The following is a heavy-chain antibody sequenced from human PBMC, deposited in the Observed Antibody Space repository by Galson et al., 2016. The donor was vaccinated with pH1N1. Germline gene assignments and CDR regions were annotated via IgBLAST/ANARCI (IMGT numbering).Heavy chain of an antibody. D-gene: IGHD5-12*01. CDR3: ARAGIVAPGKATPYYYYYYYMDV. Sequence: SLRLSCAASGFSFSNYSMNWVRQAPGKGLEWISYISNSDTTYNARFVKGRFTISRDNAKRSVYLQMDNLRVEDTAVYYCARAGIVAPGKATPYYYYYYYMDVWGKGTTVTVSS. CDR1: GFSFSNYS. V-gene: IGHV3-48*01. CDR2: ISNSDTT. J-gene: IGHJ6*03.